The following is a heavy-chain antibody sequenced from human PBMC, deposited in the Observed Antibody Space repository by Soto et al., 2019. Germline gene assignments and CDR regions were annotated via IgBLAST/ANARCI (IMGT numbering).Heavy chain of an antibody. CDR3: ARGTREWVNSGSYYFGY. D-gene: IGHD1-26*01. J-gene: IGHJ4*02. CDR1: GGSISSGGYY. CDR2: IYYSGST. Sequence: PSETLSLTCTVSGGSISSGGYYWSWIRQHPGKGLEWIGYIYYSGSTYYNPSLKSRVTISVDTSKNQFSLKLSSVTAADTAVYYCARGTREWVNSGSYYFGYWGQGTLVTVSS. V-gene: IGHV4-31*03.